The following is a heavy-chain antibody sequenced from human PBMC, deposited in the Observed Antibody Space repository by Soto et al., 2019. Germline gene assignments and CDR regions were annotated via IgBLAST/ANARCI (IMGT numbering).Heavy chain of an antibody. J-gene: IGHJ4*02. CDR2: ISGSGGST. V-gene: IGHV3-23*01. Sequence: EVQLLESGGGLVQPGGSLRLSCAASGFTFSSYAMSWVRQAPGKGLEWVSAISGSGGSTYYADSVKGRFTISRDNSKNTLYMQMNSLRAEDTAVYYCAKDLEWELLLGYFDYWGQGTLVTVSS. CDR3: AKDLEWELLLGYFDY. CDR1: GFTFSSYA. D-gene: IGHD1-26*01.